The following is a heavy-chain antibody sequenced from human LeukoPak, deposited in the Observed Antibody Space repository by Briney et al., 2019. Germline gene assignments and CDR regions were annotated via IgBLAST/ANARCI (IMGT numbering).Heavy chain of an antibody. J-gene: IGHJ4*02. CDR1: GGSISSYY. CDR3: ARASQDIRWYSSSWSYFDY. V-gene: IGHV4-4*07. CDR2: IYTSGST. D-gene: IGHD6-13*01. Sequence: PSGTLSLTCTVSGGSISSYYWSWIRQPAGKGLEWIGRIYTSGSTNYNPSLKSRVTISVDTSKNQFSLKLSSVTAADTAVYYCARASQDIRWYSSSWSYFDYWGQGTLVTVSS.